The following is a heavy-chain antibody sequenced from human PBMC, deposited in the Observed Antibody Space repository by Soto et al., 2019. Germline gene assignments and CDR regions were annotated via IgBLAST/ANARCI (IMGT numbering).Heavy chain of an antibody. J-gene: IGHJ4*02. V-gene: IGHV3-30-3*01. Sequence: PGGSLRLSCAASGFTFSSYAMHWVRQAPGKGLEWVAVISYDGSNKYYADSVKGRFTISRDNSKNTLYLQMNSLRAEDTAVYYCARGVDTAMVWGQGTLVTVSS. CDR2: ISYDGSNK. CDR1: GFTFSSYA. CDR3: ARGVDTAMV. D-gene: IGHD5-18*01.